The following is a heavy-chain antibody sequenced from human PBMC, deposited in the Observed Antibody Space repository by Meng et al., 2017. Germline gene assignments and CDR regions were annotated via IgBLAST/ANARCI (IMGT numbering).Heavy chain of an antibody. V-gene: IGHV3-30*01. J-gene: IGHJ4*02. Sequence: LVGSWGGVVQPGRSLRLSCAASGFTFSSDAMHWVRQAPGKGLEWVAVISYDGSNKYYADSVKGRFTISRDNSKNTLYLQMNSLRAEDTAVYYCARVGMADPPDWGQGTLVTVSS. CDR3: ARVGMADPPD. D-gene: IGHD5-24*01. CDR2: ISYDGSNK. CDR1: GFTFSSDA.